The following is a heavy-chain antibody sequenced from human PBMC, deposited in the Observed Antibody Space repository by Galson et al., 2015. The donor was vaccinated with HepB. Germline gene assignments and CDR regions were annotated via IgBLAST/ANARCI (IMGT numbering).Heavy chain of an antibody. V-gene: IGHV3-23*01. CDR3: AKAFIGYEGSSGYYRPSAFDI. D-gene: IGHD3-22*01. J-gene: IGHJ3*02. CDR2: ISGSGGST. Sequence: SLRLSCAASGLTFSSYAMSWVRQAPGKGLEWVSAISGSGGSTYYADSVKGRFTISRDNSKNTPYLQMNSLRAEDTAVYYCAKAFIGYEGSSGYYRPSAFDIWGQGTMVTVSS. CDR1: GLTFSSYA.